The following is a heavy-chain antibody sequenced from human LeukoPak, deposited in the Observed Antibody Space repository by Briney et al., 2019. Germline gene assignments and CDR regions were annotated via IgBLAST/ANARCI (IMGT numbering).Heavy chain of an antibody. CDR2: INYSGSS. J-gene: IGHJ4*02. D-gene: IGHD6-19*01. CDR1: GGSFSGYY. CDR3: AKAYSSGWYLN. Sequence: SETLSLTCEVYGGSFSGYYWGWIRQPPGKGLEWIGEINYSGSSNYNPSLESRVTISLDTSKTHSSLKLNSVTAADTAVYFCAKAYSSGWYLNWGQGTLVAVSS. V-gene: IGHV4-34*01.